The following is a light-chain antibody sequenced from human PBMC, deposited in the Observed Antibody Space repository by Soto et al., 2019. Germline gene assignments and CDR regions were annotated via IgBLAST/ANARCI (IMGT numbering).Light chain of an antibody. V-gene: IGKV1-12*01. CDR3: QQGYNFPRA. CDR1: QPISSW. J-gene: IGKJ1*01. CDR2: PAS. Sequence: DIQMTQSPASISASVGDRVTITCRASQPISSWLAWYQQVPGQAPYLLIYPASTLQSGVPSGFSGSGSGSDFTLSINCLQPEDFATYYFQQGYNFPRAFGPGTRVEI.